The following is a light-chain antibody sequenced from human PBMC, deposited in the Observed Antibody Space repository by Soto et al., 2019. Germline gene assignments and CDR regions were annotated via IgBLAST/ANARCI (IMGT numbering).Light chain of an antibody. CDR1: QTVSSF. V-gene: IGKV3-11*01. CDR3: QQRSNWPT. CDR2: DTS. Sequence: ESVLTQSPATLSLSPGERATLSCRASQTVSSFLAWYQQKPGQAPRLLIYDTSNRATGIPARFSGSWSGTNFTLTISSLEPEDFAVYFCQQRSNWPTFGPGTKVDMK. J-gene: IGKJ3*01.